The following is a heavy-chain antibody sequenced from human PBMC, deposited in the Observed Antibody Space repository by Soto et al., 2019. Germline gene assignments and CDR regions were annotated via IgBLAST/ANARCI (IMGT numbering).Heavy chain of an antibody. CDR1: GGSMISYY. CDR2: IYYTGST. D-gene: IGHD3-22*01. CDR3: MLGSGWKDFDY. Sequence: SETLSLTCTVSGGSMISYYWSWIRQPPGKGLEWIGSIYYTGSTYYNPSLKSRVTISVDTSKNQFSLKLRSVTAADTAVYYCMLGSGWKDFDYWGQGTLVTVSS. J-gene: IGHJ4*02. V-gene: IGHV4-59*05.